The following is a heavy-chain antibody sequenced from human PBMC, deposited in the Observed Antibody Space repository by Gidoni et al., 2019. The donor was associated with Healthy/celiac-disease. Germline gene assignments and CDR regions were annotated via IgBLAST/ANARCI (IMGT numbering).Heavy chain of an antibody. Sequence: EVQLVESGGGLVKPGGSLRLSCAASGFTFSTAWMSWVRQAPGKGLEWVCRIKSKTDGGTTDYAAPVKGRFTISRDDSKNTLYLQMNSLKTEDTAVYYCTTRFDHYYDSSGYYIFDYWGQGTLVTVSS. D-gene: IGHD3-22*01. CDR1: GFTFSTAW. V-gene: IGHV3-15*01. J-gene: IGHJ4*02. CDR3: TTRFDHYYDSSGYYIFDY. CDR2: IKSKTDGGTT.